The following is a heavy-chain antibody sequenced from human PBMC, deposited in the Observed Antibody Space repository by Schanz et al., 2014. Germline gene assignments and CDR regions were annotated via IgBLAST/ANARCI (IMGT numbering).Heavy chain of an antibody. CDR1: GFTVNTNY. V-gene: IGHV3-53*01. CDR2: MYINSGCT. CDR3: AKSGYCRSTSCYQYNYYGLDV. D-gene: IGHD2-2*03. J-gene: IGHJ6*02. Sequence: EVQLVESGGGLIQPGGSLRLSCAVSGFTVNTNYMSWVRQAPGKGLEWISSMYINSGCTQYADSVKGRFIISRDSSKNTLYLQMDSLRAEDTAVYYCAKSGYCRSTSCYQYNYYGLDVWGQGTTVTVSS.